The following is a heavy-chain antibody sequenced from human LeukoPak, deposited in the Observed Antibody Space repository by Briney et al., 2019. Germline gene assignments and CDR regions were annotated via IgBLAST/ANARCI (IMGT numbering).Heavy chain of an antibody. V-gene: IGHV4-59*01. D-gene: IGHD7-27*01. CDR3: ARALPHWGDAFDI. CDR2: NYYSGST. CDR1: GGSISSYY. Sequence: SETLSLTCTVSGGSISSYYWSWIRQPPGKGLEWIGYNYYSGSTNYNPSLKSRVTISVDTSKNQFSLKLSSVTAADTAVYYCARALPHWGDAFDIWGQGTMVTVSS. J-gene: IGHJ3*02.